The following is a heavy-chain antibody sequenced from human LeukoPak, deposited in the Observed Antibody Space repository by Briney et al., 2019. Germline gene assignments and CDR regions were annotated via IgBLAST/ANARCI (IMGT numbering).Heavy chain of an antibody. D-gene: IGHD2-2*02. Sequence: GGSLRLSCVASGFTFNNYGMHWVRQAPGKGLEWVAVIWDDGSYTYYKDSVKGRFTVSRDNSKNTLYLQMNSLRAEDTAVYYCATKRLGYCSSTSCYTDYWGQGTLVTVSS. CDR1: GFTFNNYG. V-gene: IGHV3-33*01. J-gene: IGHJ4*02. CDR3: ATKRLGYCSSTSCYTDY. CDR2: IWDDGSYT.